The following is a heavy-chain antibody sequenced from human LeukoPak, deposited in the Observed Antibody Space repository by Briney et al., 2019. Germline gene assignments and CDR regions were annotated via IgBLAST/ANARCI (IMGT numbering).Heavy chain of an antibody. Sequence: KSSETLSLTCAVYGGSFSGYYWSWIRQPPGKGLEWIGEINHSGSTNYNPSLKSRVTISVDTSRNQFSLKLSSVTAADTAVYYRARLPPPHYYDSSGYYYIDYWGQGTLVTVSS. CDR3: ARLPPPHYYDSSGYYYIDY. D-gene: IGHD3-22*01. CDR2: INHSGST. V-gene: IGHV4-34*01. CDR1: GGSFSGYY. J-gene: IGHJ4*02.